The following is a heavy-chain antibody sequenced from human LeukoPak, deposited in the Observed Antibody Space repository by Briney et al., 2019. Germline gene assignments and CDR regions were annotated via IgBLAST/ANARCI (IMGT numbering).Heavy chain of an antibody. CDR3: ARRLYGGWYAD. CDR1: GFTFNNYW. CDR2: INEDGDKK. Sequence: PGGSLRLSCTASGFTFNNYWITWVRQAPGKGLEWVANINEDGDKKYYVGSVRGRFTISRDNAQNSVFLEMNSLRGEYTAVYYCARRLYGGWYADWGQGTLATVSS. J-gene: IGHJ4*02. D-gene: IGHD4-23*01. V-gene: IGHV3-7*01.